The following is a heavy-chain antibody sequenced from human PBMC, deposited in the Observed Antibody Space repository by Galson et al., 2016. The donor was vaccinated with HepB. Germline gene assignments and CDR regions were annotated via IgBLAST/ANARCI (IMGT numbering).Heavy chain of an antibody. CDR2: ISRNSHFM. CDR3: AKDWMAAAGDAFDV. D-gene: IGHD6-13*01. V-gene: IGHV3-21*01. CDR1: GFTFSNCT. J-gene: IGHJ3*01. Sequence: SLRLSCAASGFTFSNCTMIWVRQAPGKGLEWLSCISRNSHFMYYANSVKGRFTISRDNAKNSLYLQMNSLRAEDTAVYYCAKDWMAAAGDAFDVWGQGTVVTVS.